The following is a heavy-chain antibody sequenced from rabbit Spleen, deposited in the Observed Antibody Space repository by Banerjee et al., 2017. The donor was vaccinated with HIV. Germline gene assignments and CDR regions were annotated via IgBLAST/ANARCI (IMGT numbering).Heavy chain of an antibody. D-gene: IGHD6-1*01. CDR3: VRDLAGYADYGPWYFSL. V-gene: IGHV1S40*01. CDR2: VDVGSSGFT. Sequence: VESGGDLVKPGASLTLTCTASGVSFSFNNYMCWVRQAPGKGLEWIGCVDVGSSGFTYFASWAKGRFTISKTSSTTVTLQMTSLTAADTATYFCVRDLAGYADYGPWYFSLWGQGTLVTVS. CDR1: GVSFSFNNY. J-gene: IGHJ4*01.